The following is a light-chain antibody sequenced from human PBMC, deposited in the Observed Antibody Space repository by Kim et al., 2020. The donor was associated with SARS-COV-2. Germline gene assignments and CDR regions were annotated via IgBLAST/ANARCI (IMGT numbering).Light chain of an antibody. CDR1: QSVSSN. CDR3: PQYNNWPLT. CDR2: GAS. Sequence: EIVMTQSPATLSVSPGERATLSCRASQSVSSNLAWYQQKPGQAPRLLIYGASTRATGIPARFSGSGSGTEFTLTISSLQSEDFAVYYCPQYNNWPLTFGGGTNVDIK. J-gene: IGKJ4*01. V-gene: IGKV3-15*01.